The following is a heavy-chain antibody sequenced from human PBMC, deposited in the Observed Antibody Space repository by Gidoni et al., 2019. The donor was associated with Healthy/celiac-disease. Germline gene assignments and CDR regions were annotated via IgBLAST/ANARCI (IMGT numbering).Heavy chain of an antibody. CDR1: GFTFSNHY. V-gene: IGHV3-72*01. CDR2: TRNKANSSPT. D-gene: IGHD1-26*01. Sequence: EVQLVESGGGLVQPGGSLRLSCAASGFTFSNHYMDWVRQAPGKGLEWVGRTRNKANSSPTEYAASVKGRFTISRDDSKTSLYLQMTSLKTEDTAVYYCARVSEEGWGYGMDVWGQGTTVTVSS. J-gene: IGHJ6*02. CDR3: ARVSEEGWGYGMDV.